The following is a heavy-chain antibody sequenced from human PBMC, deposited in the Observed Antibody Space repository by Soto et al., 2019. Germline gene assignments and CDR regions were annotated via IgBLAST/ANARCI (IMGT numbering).Heavy chain of an antibody. CDR1: GYTFTSYA. CDR2: INAGNGNT. Sequence: QVQLVQSGAEVKKPGASVKVSCKASGYTFTSYAMHWVRQAPGQRLEWMGWINAGNGNTKYSQKFQGRVTITRDTSASTAYMELSSLRSEDTAVYYCVRATLGSGWSWFDPWGQGTLVTVSS. CDR3: VRATLGSGWSWFDP. V-gene: IGHV1-3*01. J-gene: IGHJ5*02. D-gene: IGHD6-19*01.